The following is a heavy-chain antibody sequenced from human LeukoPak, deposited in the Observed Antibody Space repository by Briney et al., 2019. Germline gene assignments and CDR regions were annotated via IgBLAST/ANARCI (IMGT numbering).Heavy chain of an antibody. CDR1: GFTFSIYW. CDR2: IKHDGSEK. D-gene: IGHD1-26*01. CDR3: ARADGSHYGLLDN. V-gene: IGHV3-7*01. J-gene: IGHJ4*02. Sequence: PGGSLRLSCATSGFTFSIYWMNWVRQAPGKGLEWVANIKHDGSEKYYVDSVKGRFTISRDNAKNSLYLQMNSLRAGDTAVYYCARADGSHYGLLDNWGQGTLVTVSS.